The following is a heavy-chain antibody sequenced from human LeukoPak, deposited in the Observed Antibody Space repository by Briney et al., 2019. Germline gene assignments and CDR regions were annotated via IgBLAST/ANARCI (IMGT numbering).Heavy chain of an antibody. Sequence: ASVKVSCKASGYTFTSYGISWVRQAPGQGLEWMGWISAYNGNTNYAQKLQGRVTMTTDTSTSTAYMELRSLRSDDTAVYYCARVRITMVRGVIGWFDPWSQGTLVTVSS. CDR2: ISAYNGNT. V-gene: IGHV1-18*04. CDR3: ARVRITMVRGVIGWFDP. J-gene: IGHJ5*02. D-gene: IGHD3-10*01. CDR1: GYTFTSYG.